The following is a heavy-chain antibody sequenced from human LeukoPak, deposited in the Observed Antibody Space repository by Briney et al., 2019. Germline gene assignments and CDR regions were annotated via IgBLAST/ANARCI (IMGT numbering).Heavy chain of an antibody. V-gene: IGHV3-73*01. Sequence: GGSLRLSCAASGFTFSGSAIHWFRQASGKGLEWVGRIRSKANSYATAYAASVKGRFTISRDDSKNTAYLQMNSLKTEDTAVYYCTRPHYDSSGYYYAFDYWGQGTLVTVSS. CDR1: GFTFSGSA. D-gene: IGHD3-22*01. CDR2: IRSKANSYAT. J-gene: IGHJ4*02. CDR3: TRPHYDSSGYYYAFDY.